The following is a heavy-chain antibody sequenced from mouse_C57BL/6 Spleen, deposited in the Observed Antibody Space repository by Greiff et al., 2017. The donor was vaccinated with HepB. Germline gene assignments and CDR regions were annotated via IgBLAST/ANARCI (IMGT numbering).Heavy chain of an antibody. CDR1: GFTFSSYA. CDR2: ISDGGSYT. Sequence: EVQVVESGGGLVKPGGSLKLSCAASGFTFSSYAMSWVRQTPEKRLEWVATISDGGSYTYYPDNVKGRFTISRDNAKNNLYLQMSHLKSEDTAMYYCARSYSNYPWYFDVWGTGTTVTVSS. J-gene: IGHJ1*03. D-gene: IGHD2-5*01. CDR3: ARSYSNYPWYFDV. V-gene: IGHV5-4*01.